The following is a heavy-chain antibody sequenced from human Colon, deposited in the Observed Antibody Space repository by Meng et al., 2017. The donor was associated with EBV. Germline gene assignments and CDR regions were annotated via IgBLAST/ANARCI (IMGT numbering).Heavy chain of an antibody. CDR3: ASLYGDSSVWYLDL. CDR1: GGAISSGNHY. Sequence: QGQLQVPGPGPVKPPQTLSLTLTVSGGAISSGNHYWSWIRQHPGKGLEYIGYIYYSGSTYYNPSLKSRVIISVDTSKNQFSLRLNSVTAADTAVYYCASLYGDSSVWYLDLWGRGTLVTVSS. J-gene: IGHJ2*01. CDR2: IYYSGST. D-gene: IGHD4-17*01. V-gene: IGHV4-31*03.